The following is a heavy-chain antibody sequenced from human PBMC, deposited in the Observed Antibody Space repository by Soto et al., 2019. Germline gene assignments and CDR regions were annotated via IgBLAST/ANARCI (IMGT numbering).Heavy chain of an antibody. J-gene: IGHJ4*02. CDR3: ARGQGYGGDEGGGYYFDF. CDR2: SSSSSSYI. CDR1: GFTFSSNS. Sequence: EVQLVESGGGLVKPGGSLRLSCAASGFTFSSNSMNWVREAPGKGLEWVSSSSSSSSYIYYADSVKGRFTISRDSAKKSLCLQVNSLGAEDTAADYCARGQGYGGDEGGGYYFDFWGQGTLVTVSS. D-gene: IGHD5-12*01. V-gene: IGHV3-21*01.